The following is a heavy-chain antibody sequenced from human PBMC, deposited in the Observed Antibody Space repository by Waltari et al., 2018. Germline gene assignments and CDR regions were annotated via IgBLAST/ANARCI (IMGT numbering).Heavy chain of an antibody. J-gene: IGHJ6*02. V-gene: IGHV3-48*03. CDR2: IGSTGRSS. CDR1: RLSLSPYD. D-gene: IGHD3-3*01. Sequence: AQLEESGGDLVQPGGSLTLSCTSSRLSLSPYDIHWVRQAPGKGLVWVLEIGSTGRSSVYAGSVGGRLTNSRDNAKNSVYLHINSLRADDTAVYFCAGGRDFWTGSQSPSYNGLDVWGQGTTVTVSS. CDR3: AGGRDFWTGSQSPSYNGLDV.